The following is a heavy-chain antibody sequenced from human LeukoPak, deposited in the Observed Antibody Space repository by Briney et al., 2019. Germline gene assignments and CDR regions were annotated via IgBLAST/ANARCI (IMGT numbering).Heavy chain of an antibody. CDR1: GFTFSSYG. J-gene: IGHJ4*02. V-gene: IGHV3-30*18. CDR3: AKASGFYYYDSSGYSS. CDR2: ISYDGSNK. D-gene: IGHD3-22*01. Sequence: PGSSLRLSCAASGFTFSSYGMHWVRQAPGKGLEWVAVISYDGSNKYYADSVKGRFTISRDNSKNTLYLQMNSLRAEDTAVYYCAKASGFYYYDSSGYSSWGQGTLVTVSS.